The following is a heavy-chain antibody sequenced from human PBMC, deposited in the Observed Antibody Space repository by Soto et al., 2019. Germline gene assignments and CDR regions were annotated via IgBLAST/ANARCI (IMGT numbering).Heavy chain of an antibody. CDR2: ISYPGTT. V-gene: IGHV4-59*08. Sequence: QVHLHESGPGLVKPSETLSLTCTVSNDSISNYYWNWIRQSPGKGLEWIGYISYPGTTNYNPSLKSRVAISLDTSKKQFSLTLSSVTAADTAVYFCARGGVMVTDNWIDPWGQGTLVTVSS. D-gene: IGHD2-21*02. CDR1: NDSISNYY. CDR3: ARGGVMVTDNWIDP. J-gene: IGHJ5*02.